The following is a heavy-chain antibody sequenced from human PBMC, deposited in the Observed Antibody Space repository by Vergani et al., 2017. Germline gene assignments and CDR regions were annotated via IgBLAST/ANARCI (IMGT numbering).Heavy chain of an antibody. CDR1: GGTFSSYA. J-gene: IGHJ6*03. V-gene: IGHV1-69*06. D-gene: IGHD1-26*01. CDR2: IIPIFGTA. CDR3: ARGAQWELRWPAHRNYYYYYMDV. Sequence: QVQLVQSGAEVKKPGSSVKVSCKASGGTFSSYAISWVRQAPGQGLEWMGGIIPIFGTANYAQKFQGRVTITADKSTSTAYMELSSLRSEDTAVYYCARGAQWELRWPAHRNYYYYYMDVWGKGTTVTVSS.